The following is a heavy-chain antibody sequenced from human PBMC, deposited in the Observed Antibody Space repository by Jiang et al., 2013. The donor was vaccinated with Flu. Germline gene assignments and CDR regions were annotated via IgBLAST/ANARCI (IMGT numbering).Heavy chain of an antibody. V-gene: IGHV2-5*02. CDR2: IYWDDDK. Sequence: KALEWLALIYWDDDKRYSPSLKSRLTITKDTSKNQVVLTMTNMDPVDTATYYCAHFSWVGYCSGGSCYPTHPHDAFDIWGQGTMVTVSS. J-gene: IGHJ3*02. CDR3: AHFSWVGYCSGGSCYPTHPHDAFDI. D-gene: IGHD2-15*01.